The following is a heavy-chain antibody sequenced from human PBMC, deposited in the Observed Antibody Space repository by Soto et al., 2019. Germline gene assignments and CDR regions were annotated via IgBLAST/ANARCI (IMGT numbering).Heavy chain of an antibody. Sequence: ASVKVSCKASGYTFTSYGISWVRQAPGQGLEWLGGISSYNGNTNYAQKVQGRVTLTTDTSTSTTYMELRSLRSDDTAVYYCARGPRYCSTTTCFSGVTWFDPWGQGTLVTVS. J-gene: IGHJ5*02. D-gene: IGHD2-2*01. CDR1: GYTFTSYG. V-gene: IGHV1-18*04. CDR3: ARGPRYCSTTTCFSGVTWFDP. CDR2: ISSYNGNT.